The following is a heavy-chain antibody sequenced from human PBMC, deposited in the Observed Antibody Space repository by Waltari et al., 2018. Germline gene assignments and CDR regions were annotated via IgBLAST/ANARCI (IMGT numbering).Heavy chain of an antibody. CDR1: GYTFTGYY. Sequence: QVQLVQSGAEVKKPGASVKVSCKASGYTFTGYYMHWVRQAPGQGLEWMGWINPNSGGTNYAQKFQGRVTMTRNTSISTAYMELSSLRSEDTAVYYCARGPKERWLQLLALYYFDYWGQGTLVTVSS. J-gene: IGHJ4*02. D-gene: IGHD5-12*01. CDR2: INPNSGGT. V-gene: IGHV1-2*02. CDR3: ARGPKERWLQLLALYYFDY.